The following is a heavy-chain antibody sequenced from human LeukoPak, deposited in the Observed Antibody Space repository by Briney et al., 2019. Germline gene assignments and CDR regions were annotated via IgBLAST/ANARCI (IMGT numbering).Heavy chain of an antibody. CDR3: ARTSTRHYGSGSYKPPLWDY. J-gene: IGHJ4*02. D-gene: IGHD3-10*01. CDR1: GGTFSSYA. Sequence: SVKVSCKASGGTFSSYAISSVRQAPGQELEWMGGIIPIFCTANYAQKFQGRVTITADESTGTAYMELSSLRPEDTAVYYCARTSTRHYGSGSYKPPLWDYWGQGTLVTVSS. V-gene: IGHV1-69*13. CDR2: IIPIFCTA.